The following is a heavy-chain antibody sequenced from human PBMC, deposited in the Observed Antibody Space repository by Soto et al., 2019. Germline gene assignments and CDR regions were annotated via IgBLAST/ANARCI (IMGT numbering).Heavy chain of an antibody. J-gene: IGHJ4*02. CDR2: INHSGST. CDR3: ARLGWYVSVGYYNLWDS. V-gene: IGHV4-39*01. Sequence: QLQLQESGPGLVKPSETLSLTCRVSDGSMNSDSSYWGWIRQPPGKGLEWIGVINHSGSTYHNLSLKGRVTMSVDASRNQFSLKLTSMTAADTAVYYCARLGWYVSVGYYNLWDSWGQGTLVTVSS. D-gene: IGHD5-18*01. CDR1: DGSMNSDSSY.